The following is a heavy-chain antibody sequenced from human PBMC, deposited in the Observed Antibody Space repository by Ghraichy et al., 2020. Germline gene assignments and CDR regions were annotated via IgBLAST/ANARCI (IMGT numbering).Heavy chain of an antibody. CDR2: IRNKANTYTT. V-gene: IGHV3-72*01. CDR1: GFTFSDHY. CDR3: ARVISTGLDV. Sequence: SLRLSCAASGFTFSDHYMDWVRQAPGKGLEWVGRIRNKANTYTTDYAASVQGRFTISRDDSKNSLYLQMNSLKTEDTAVYYCARVISTGLDVWGQGATVTVSS. J-gene: IGHJ6*02.